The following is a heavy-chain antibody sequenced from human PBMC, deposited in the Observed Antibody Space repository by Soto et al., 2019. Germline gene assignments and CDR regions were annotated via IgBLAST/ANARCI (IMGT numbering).Heavy chain of an antibody. D-gene: IGHD1-26*01. CDR1: GDSVSSDSAA. J-gene: IGHJ6*02. CDR2: TYYRSKWYN. CDR3: ARDVRRVGATTNYYYGMDV. Sequence: SQTLSLTCAISGDSVSSDSAAWNWIRQSPSRGLEWRGRTYYRSKWYNDYAVSVKRRITINPDTSKNQCSLQLNSVTPEDTAVYYCARDVRRVGATTNYYYGMDVWGQGTTVTVSS. V-gene: IGHV6-1*01.